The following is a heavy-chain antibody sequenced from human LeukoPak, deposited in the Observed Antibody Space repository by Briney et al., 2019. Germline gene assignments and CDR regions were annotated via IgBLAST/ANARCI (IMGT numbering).Heavy chain of an antibody. J-gene: IGHJ4*02. CDR2: ISYDGSNK. V-gene: IGHV3-30*18. CDR3: AKSRPYYYGSGSYSKGYYFDY. D-gene: IGHD3-10*01. Sequence: PGGSPRLSCAASGFTFSSYGMHWVRQAPGKGLEWVAVISYDGSNKYYADAVKGRFTISRDNSKNTLYLPMNSLRAEDTAVYYCAKSRPYYYGSGSYSKGYYFDYWGQGTLVTVSS. CDR1: GFTFSSYG.